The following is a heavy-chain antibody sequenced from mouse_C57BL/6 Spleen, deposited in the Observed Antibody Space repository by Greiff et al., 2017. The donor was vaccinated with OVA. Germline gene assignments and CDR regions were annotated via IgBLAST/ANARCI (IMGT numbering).Heavy chain of an antibody. CDR3: AVDYGGY. D-gene: IGHD2-4*01. Sequence: QVQLQQSGAELVRPGSSVKLSCKASGYTFTSYWMDWVKQRPGQGLEWIGNISPSNSDTHYNQNFKDKATLTVDKSSSTDYMQLNSLTSEDSAVYYSAVDYGGYWGQGTTLTVSS. V-gene: IGHV1-61*01. CDR1: GYTFTSYW. CDR2: ISPSNSDT. J-gene: IGHJ2*01.